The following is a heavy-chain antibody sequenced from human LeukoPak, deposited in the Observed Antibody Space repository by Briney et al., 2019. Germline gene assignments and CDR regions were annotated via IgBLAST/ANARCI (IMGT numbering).Heavy chain of an antibody. CDR1: GGSFRGYY. V-gene: IGHV4-34*01. CDR3: ARGLGYYGSGSYFAGY. Sequence: SETLSLTCAVYGGSFRGYYWSWIRQPPGKGLEWIGEINHSGSTNYNPSLKSRVPISVDTSKNQFSLKLSSVTAADTAVYYCARGLGYYGSGSYFAGYWGQGTLVTVSS. J-gene: IGHJ4*02. CDR2: INHSGST. D-gene: IGHD3-10*01.